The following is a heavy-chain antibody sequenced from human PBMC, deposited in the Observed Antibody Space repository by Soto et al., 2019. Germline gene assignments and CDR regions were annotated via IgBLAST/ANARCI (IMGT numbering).Heavy chain of an antibody. CDR1: GFTFSSYS. D-gene: IGHD6-13*01. CDR3: ARDSGIAGADDY. J-gene: IGHJ4*02. V-gene: IGHV3-48*02. CDR2: ISSRSTTI. Sequence: GSLRLSCAASGFTFSSYSMTGVRQAPGKGLEWVSYISSRSTTIYYADSVKGRFAISRDNAKNSLHLQMNSLRDEDTAVYYCARDSGIAGADDYWGQGTLVTVSS.